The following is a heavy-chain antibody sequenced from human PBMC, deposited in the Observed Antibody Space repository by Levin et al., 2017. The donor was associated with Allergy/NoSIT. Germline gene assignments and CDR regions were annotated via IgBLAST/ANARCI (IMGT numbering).Heavy chain of an antibody. J-gene: IGHJ6*02. CDR2: INQGENT. CDR1: GASLTGYF. D-gene: IGHD3-3*01. V-gene: IGHV4-34*01. Sequence: SETLSLTCAVHGASLTGYFWSWIRQPPGKGLEWIGEINQGENTHVNPSLNSRITVSIDTSKKQFSLNMSAVTAADTAVYFCARVQTRGVPTLSAFYYSGMDVWGQGTTVTVSS. CDR3: ARVQTRGVPTLSAFYYSGMDV.